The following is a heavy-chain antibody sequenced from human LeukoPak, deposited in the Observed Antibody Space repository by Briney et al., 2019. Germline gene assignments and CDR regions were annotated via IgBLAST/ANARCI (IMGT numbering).Heavy chain of an antibody. CDR1: GYTFTSYP. CDR2: INKNTGNQ. V-gene: IGHV7-4-1*02. Sequence: ASVKVSCKASGYTFTSYPMNWVRQAPGKGLEWMGRINKNTGNQTYAQGFTARFVFSLDTSVSTAYVQSSSRKGEDTAVHYCAKEGMLVFYDYMVVWGKGTTVTVSS. D-gene: IGHD2-8*01. J-gene: IGHJ6*03. CDR3: AKEGMLVFYDYMVV.